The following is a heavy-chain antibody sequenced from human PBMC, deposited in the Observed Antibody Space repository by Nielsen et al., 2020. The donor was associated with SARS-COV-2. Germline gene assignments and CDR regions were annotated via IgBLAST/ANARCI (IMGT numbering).Heavy chain of an antibody. J-gene: IGHJ4*02. CDR3: AYSGSYHFDY. CDR1: GFTFSSYG. V-gene: IGHV3-30*03. CDR2: ISYDGSNK. Sequence: GESLQISCAASGFTFSSYGMHWVRQAPGKGLEWVAVISYDGSNKYYADSVKGRFTISRDNSKNTLYLQMNSLRAEDTAVYYCAYSGSYHFDYWGQGTLVTVSS. D-gene: IGHD1-26*01.